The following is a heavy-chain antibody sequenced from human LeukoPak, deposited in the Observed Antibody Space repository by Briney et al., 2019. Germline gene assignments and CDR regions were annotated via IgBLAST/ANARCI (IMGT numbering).Heavy chain of an antibody. J-gene: IGHJ4*02. Sequence: PGGSLRLSCAATGFSFSTYWMSWVRQAPGKGLEWVANIKQDGSEKYYVDSVKGRFTISRDNGKNSLYLQMNSLRADDTAVYYCAKEAVILTGYTRQYFFDYWGQGALVTVSS. CDR2: IKQDGSEK. CDR3: AKEAVILTGYTRQYFFDY. CDR1: GFSFSTYW. D-gene: IGHD3-9*01. V-gene: IGHV3-7*01.